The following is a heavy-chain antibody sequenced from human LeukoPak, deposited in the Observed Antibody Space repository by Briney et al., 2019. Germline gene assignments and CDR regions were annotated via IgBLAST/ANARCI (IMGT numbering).Heavy chain of an antibody. J-gene: IGHJ5*02. CDR3: ARLDRGWNWFDP. CDR1: GYSISSGYY. Sequence: KPSETLSLTCTVSGYSISSGYYWGWIRQPPGKGLEWIGSIYNSGSTYYNPSLKSRVTISVDTSKNQFSLKLSSVTAADTAVYYCARLDRGWNWFDPWGQGTLVTVSS. CDR2: IYNSGST. V-gene: IGHV4-38-2*02. D-gene: IGHD3-10*01.